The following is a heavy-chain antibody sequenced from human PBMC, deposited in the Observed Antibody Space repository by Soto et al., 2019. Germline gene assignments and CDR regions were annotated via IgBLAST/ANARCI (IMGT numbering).Heavy chain of an antibody. J-gene: IGHJ5*02. CDR3: ARHTSDDGDYPFDP. Sequence: SETLCLTCTVSGGSIGRYYWSGIRQPPGKGLEWIGYIYYSGSTNYNPSLKSRVTISVDTSKNQFSLKLSSVTAADTAVYYCARHTSDDGDYPFDPWGQGTLVTVSS. V-gene: IGHV4-59*01. CDR1: GGSIGRYY. D-gene: IGHD4-17*01. CDR2: IYYSGST.